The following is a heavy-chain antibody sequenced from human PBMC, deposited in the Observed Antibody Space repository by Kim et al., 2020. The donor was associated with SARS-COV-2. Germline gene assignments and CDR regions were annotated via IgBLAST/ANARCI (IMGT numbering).Heavy chain of an antibody. D-gene: IGHD2-2*01. Sequence: GGSLRLSCAGSGFTFRTYWMHWVRQAPGKGLVWVSNINSDGSWTNYADSVKGRFTISRDNAKNTLYLQMNSLRDEDTAIYYCTRGCLTTSCPSDYWGQGT. V-gene: IGHV3-74*01. CDR1: GFTFRTYW. J-gene: IGHJ4*02. CDR3: TRGCLTTSCPSDY. CDR2: INSDGSWT.